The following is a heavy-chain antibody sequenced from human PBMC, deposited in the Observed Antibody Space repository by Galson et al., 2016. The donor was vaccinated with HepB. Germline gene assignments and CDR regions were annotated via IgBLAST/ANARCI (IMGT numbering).Heavy chain of an antibody. D-gene: IGHD1-26*01. CDR1: GYTFTGYY. Sequence: SVKVSCKASGYTFTGYYMHWVRQAPGQGLEWMGWINPKSGGTNFAQKFKDWVTMTRATSISTAYMDLSRLRTYDTAVYYCARGGIVGTTTRYNWFDPWGQGTLGTVSS. J-gene: IGHJ5*02. V-gene: IGHV1-2*04. CDR2: INPKSGGT. CDR3: ARGGIVGTTTRYNWFDP.